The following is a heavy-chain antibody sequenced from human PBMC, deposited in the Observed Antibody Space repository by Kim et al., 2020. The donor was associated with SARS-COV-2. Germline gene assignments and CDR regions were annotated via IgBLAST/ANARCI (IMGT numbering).Heavy chain of an antibody. CDR3: AREDYGGDSRGFDS. Sequence: SPTLSLTCAISGDRVSSSSAAWNWVRQSPSRGLEWLGRTFYRSKWYNEYALSVKSRIIINPDTSKNQFSLQLNSVTPEDTAVYYCAREDYGGDSRGFDSWGQGTLVTVSS. CDR1: GDRVSSSSAA. D-gene: IGHD2-21*02. J-gene: IGHJ4*02. CDR2: TFYRSKWYN. V-gene: IGHV6-1*01.